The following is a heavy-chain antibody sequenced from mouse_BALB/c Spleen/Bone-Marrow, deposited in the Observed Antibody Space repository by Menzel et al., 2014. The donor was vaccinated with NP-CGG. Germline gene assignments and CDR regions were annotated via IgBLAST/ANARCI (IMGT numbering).Heavy chain of an antibody. CDR3: ARGTARAMMDY. J-gene: IGHJ4*01. V-gene: IGHV1S81*02. CDR2: IHPSNGRT. Sequence: VKLMESGTELVKPGASVKLSCKASGYTFTSCWIHWVKQRPGQGLEWIGEIHPSNGRTNYSEKFKTKATLTVDKSSTTAHMQLRSLTSEDSAVYYCARGTARAMMDYWGQGTSVTVSS. CDR1: GYTFTSCW. D-gene: IGHD3-2*01.